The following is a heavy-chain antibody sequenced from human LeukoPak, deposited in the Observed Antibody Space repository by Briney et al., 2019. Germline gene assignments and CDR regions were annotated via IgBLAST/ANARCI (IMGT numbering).Heavy chain of an antibody. V-gene: IGHV4-59*01. Sequence: SETLSLTCTVSGGSISSYYWSWIRQPPGKGLEWIGCIYYSGSTNYNPSLKSRVTISVNTSKNQFSLKLSSVTAADTAVYYCARGPYYYDSSGYYYGGFDPWGQGTLVTVSS. CDR2: IYYSGST. CDR3: ARGPYYYDSSGYYYGGFDP. CDR1: GGSISSYY. J-gene: IGHJ5*02. D-gene: IGHD3-22*01.